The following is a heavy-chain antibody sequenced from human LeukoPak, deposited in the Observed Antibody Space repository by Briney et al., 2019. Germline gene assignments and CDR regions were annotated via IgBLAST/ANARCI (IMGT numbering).Heavy chain of an antibody. Sequence: GGSLRLSCAASGFNFRNYWISWVRQAPGKGLEWVANIKDDGRDKYYVDSVKGRFTISRDNARNSLSLQMNSLRVEDTAVYYWARDTGGGFDPWGQGTLVTVSS. CDR2: IKDDGRDK. V-gene: IGHV3-7*01. J-gene: IGHJ5*02. CDR3: ARDTGGGFDP. D-gene: IGHD1-1*01. CDR1: GFNFRNYW.